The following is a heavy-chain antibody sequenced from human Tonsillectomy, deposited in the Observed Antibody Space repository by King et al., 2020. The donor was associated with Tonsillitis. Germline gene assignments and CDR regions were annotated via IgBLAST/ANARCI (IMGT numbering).Heavy chain of an antibody. V-gene: IGHV3-30*04. CDR3: VRGWDSGWGKPVEY. CDR1: GFTFSSYA. CDR2: IAYDGAYK. Sequence: VQLVESGGGVVQPGRSLRLSCAASGFTFSSYAMHWVRQAPGKGLEWVAVIAYDGAYKYYADSVKGRFTISRDNSKNTLYLQMNSLRPEDTAVYYCVRGWDSGWGKPVEYWGQGTLVTVSS. J-gene: IGHJ4*02. D-gene: IGHD6-19*01.